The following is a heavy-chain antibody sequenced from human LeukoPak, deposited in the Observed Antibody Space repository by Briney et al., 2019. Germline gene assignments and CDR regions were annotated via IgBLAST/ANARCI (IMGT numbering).Heavy chain of an antibody. CDR1: GGTFSSDA. Sequence: SVKVSCKASGGTFSSDAISWVRQAPGPGLEWMGMIIPIFGRANYAKKFQSRGTTTTEDSTSPAYMELSSSVSEDTAVYYCARDPPDYYGSGYEGDNWFDPWGQGTLVTVSS. CDR2: IIPIFGRA. V-gene: IGHV1-69*05. J-gene: IGHJ5*02. D-gene: IGHD3-10*01. CDR3: ARDPPDYYGSGYEGDNWFDP.